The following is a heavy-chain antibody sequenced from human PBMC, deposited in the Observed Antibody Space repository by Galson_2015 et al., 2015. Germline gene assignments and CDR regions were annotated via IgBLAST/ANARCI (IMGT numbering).Heavy chain of an antibody. CDR2: INSDGTTT. J-gene: IGHJ4*02. CDR1: GFTFRSYW. CDR3: AIRKTLDY. V-gene: IGHV3-74*01. Sequence: SLRLSCAASGFTFRSYWMYWVRQVPGKGLVLVSCINSDGTTTTYADSVKGRFTISRDNAKNTLYLQMNSLRADDTAVYYCAIRKTLDYWGQGTLGTLSS.